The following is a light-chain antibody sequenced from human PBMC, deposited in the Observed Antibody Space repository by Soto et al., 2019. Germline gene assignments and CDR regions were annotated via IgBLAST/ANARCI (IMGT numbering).Light chain of an antibody. CDR2: EVT. J-gene: IGLJ3*02. Sequence: QSALTQPPSASGSPGQSVTISCTGTSSDVGGYNYVSWYQQYPGRAHKLMIYEVTKRPSGVPDRFSGSKSGNTASLTVSGLQAEDEADYYCSSYAASNNFYFVFGGGTKLTV. CDR3: SSYAASNNFYFV. V-gene: IGLV2-8*01. CDR1: SSDVGGYNY.